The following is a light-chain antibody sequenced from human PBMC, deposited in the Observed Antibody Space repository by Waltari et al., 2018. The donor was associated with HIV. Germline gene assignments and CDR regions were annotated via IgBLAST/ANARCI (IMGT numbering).Light chain of an antibody. J-gene: IGLJ2*01. Sequence: SVLTQPPSASGTPGQRVTISCSGSSSNIGSNTVNWYQQLPGTAPKLLIYSNNQRPSGVPDRFSGSKSGTSASLAISGLQSEDEADYYCAAWDGSLNGRVVFGGGTKLTVL. CDR1: SSNIGSNT. CDR2: SNN. V-gene: IGLV1-44*01. CDR3: AAWDGSLNGRVV.